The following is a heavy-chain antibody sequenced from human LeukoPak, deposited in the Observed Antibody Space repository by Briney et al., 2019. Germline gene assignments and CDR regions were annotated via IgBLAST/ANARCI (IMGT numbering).Heavy chain of an antibody. CDR2: ISAYNGNT. CDR3: GRAFGSGNYYHFAY. J-gene: IGHJ4*02. V-gene: IGHV1-18*01. D-gene: IGHD3-10*01. Sequence: GASVKVSCKASGYTFTSYGISWVRQAPGQGLEWMGWISAYNGNTNYAQKLQGRVTMTRDTSTSTVYMELSSLRSEDTAVYYCGRAFGSGNYYHFAYWAREPWSPSPQ. CDR1: GYTFTSYG.